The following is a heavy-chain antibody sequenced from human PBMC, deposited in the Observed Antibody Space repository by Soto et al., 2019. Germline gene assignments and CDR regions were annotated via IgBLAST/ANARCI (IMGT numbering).Heavy chain of an antibody. Sequence: ASVKVCCKVSGYTLTELSIHWVRQAPGKGLEWMGGFDPEDGETIYAQKFQGRVTMTEDTSTDTAYMELSSLRSEDTAVYYCATGTYYDILTGYWNYYGMDVWGQGTTVTVSS. J-gene: IGHJ6*02. CDR2: FDPEDGET. D-gene: IGHD3-9*01. CDR1: GYTLTELS. CDR3: ATGTYYDILTGYWNYYGMDV. V-gene: IGHV1-24*01.